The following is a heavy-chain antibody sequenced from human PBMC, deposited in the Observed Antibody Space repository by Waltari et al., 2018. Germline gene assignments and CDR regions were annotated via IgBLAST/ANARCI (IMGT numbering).Heavy chain of an antibody. CDR2: IKQDGSEK. CDR3: ARDRGYSGYGRFDY. CDR1: GFTFSSYW. J-gene: IGHJ4*02. D-gene: IGHD5-12*01. Sequence: EVQLVESGGGLVQPGGSLRLSCAASGFTFSSYWMSWVRQAPGKGLEWVANIKQDGSEKYYVDSAKGRFTISRDNAKNSLYLQMNSLRAEDTAVYYCARDRGYSGYGRFDYWGQGTLVTVSS. V-gene: IGHV3-7*01.